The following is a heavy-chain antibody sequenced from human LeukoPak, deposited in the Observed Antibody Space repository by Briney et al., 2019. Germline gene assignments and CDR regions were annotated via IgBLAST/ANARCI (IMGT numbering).Heavy chain of an antibody. CDR1: GFTFSSYA. J-gene: IGHJ5*02. CDR3: AKDVAARPGYNWFDP. CDR2: ISGSGGST. D-gene: IGHD6-6*01. Sequence: PGGSLRLSCAASGFTFSSYAMSWVRQAPGKGPEWVSAISGSGGSTYYADSVKGRFTISRDNSKNTLYLQMNSLRAEDTAVYYCAKDVAARPGYNWFDPWGQGTLVTVSS. V-gene: IGHV3-23*01.